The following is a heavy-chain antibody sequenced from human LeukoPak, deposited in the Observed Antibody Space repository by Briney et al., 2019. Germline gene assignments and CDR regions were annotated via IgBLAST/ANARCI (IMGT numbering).Heavy chain of an antibody. D-gene: IGHD6-19*01. V-gene: IGHV1-18*01. J-gene: IGHJ5*02. CDR2: TSAYNGNT. Sequence: ASVKVSCKASGGTFSSYAISWVRQAPGQGLEWMGWTSAYNGNTNYAQKLQGRVTMATDTSTSTAYMELRSLRSEDTAVYYCARGRYSSGWYSRLGNWFDPWGQGTLVTVSS. CDR1: GGTFSSYA. CDR3: ARGRYSSGWYSRLGNWFDP.